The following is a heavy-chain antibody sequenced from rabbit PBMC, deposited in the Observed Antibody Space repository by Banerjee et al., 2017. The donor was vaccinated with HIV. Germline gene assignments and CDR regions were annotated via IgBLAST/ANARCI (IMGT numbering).Heavy chain of an antibody. V-gene: IGHV1S45*01. CDR2: IADDNSRT. J-gene: IGHJ6*01. CDR1: GFSFSSSYH. Sequence: QEQLVESGGGLVKPEGSLTLTCKASGFSFSSSYHMCWVRQAPGKGLEWIGCIADDNSRTAYASWAKGRFTISKTSSTTVTLQMSSLTAADTATYFCARDLGSFGSYGDLWGQGTLVTDS. CDR3: ARDLGSFGSYGDL. D-gene: IGHD5-1*01.